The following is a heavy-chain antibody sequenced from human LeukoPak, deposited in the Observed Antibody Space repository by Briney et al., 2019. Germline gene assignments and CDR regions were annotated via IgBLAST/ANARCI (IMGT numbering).Heavy chain of an antibody. D-gene: IGHD3-10*01. CDR3: AKDLYGSGSSSPFDY. CDR2: IRSDGSIK. J-gene: IGHJ4*02. V-gene: IGHV3-30*02. CDR1: GFSFSSYG. Sequence: GSLRLSCAASGFSFSSYGIHWVRQAPGKGLEWVAFIRSDGSIKYYADSVKGRFTISRDNPKNTLYLQMNSLRAEDTAVYYCAKDLYGSGSSSPFDYWGQGTLVTVSS.